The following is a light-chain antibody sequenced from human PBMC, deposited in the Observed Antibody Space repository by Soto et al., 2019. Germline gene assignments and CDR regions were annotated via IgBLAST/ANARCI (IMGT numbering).Light chain of an antibody. CDR3: QQRNFRPEIT. V-gene: IGKV3-11*01. J-gene: IGKJ4*01. CDR2: DAT. CDR1: QSIGNL. Sequence: DILLTQSPATLSSSPGERATLSCRASQSIGNLLGWYQQKPGQAPKLLIFDATNRATGTPRRFSGSGSGTDFTLTISSLEPEDFAIYYCQQRNFRPEITFGGGTKVEIK.